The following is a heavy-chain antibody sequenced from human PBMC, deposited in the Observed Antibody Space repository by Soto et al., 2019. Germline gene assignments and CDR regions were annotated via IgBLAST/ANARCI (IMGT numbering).Heavy chain of an antibody. CDR2: IYYSGST. J-gene: IGHJ4*02. CDR1: GGSISSYY. V-gene: IGHV4-59*01. CDR3: ARAWAYYFDY. Sequence: QVQLQESGPGLVKPSETLSLTCTVSGGSISSYYWSWIRQPPGKGLEWIGYIYYSGSTNYNPSLXIXVXIXXDTSKNQFSLKLSSVTAADTAVYYCARAWAYYFDYWGQGTLVTVSS.